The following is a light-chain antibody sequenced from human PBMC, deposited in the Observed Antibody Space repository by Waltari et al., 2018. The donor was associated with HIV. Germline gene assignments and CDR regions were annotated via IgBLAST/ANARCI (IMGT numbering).Light chain of an antibody. V-gene: IGKV4-1*01. CDR3: QQYINTPLT. CDR1: RTSLYNSNNKNY. CDR2: WAS. J-gene: IGKJ4*01. Sequence: DIVMTQSPDALALSLGERATINCKSSRTSLYNSNNKNYLAWYQQKPGQPPKLLIYWASTRESGVPDRISGSRSGTEFTLTISNVQTEDMAIYYCQQYINTPLTFGGGTKVEIK.